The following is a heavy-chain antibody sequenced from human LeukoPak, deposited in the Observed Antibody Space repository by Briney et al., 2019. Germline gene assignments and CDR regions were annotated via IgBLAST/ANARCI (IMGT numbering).Heavy chain of an antibody. D-gene: IGHD3-16*01. CDR2: IYYSGST. J-gene: IGHJ6*02. Sequence: KSSDTLSLTCTVSGGPISSGGYYWSWIRQHPGKGLEWIGYIYYSGSTSYNPSLKSRVTISVDASKNQFSLKLSSVTAADTAVYYCARDGANGMDVWGQGTTVTVSS. CDR1: GGPISSGGYY. CDR3: ARDGANGMDV. V-gene: IGHV4-31*03.